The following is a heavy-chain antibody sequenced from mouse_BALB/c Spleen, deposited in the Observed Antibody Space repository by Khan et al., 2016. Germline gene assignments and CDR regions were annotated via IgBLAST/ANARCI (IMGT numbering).Heavy chain of an antibody. J-gene: IGHJ3*01. Sequence: QIQLVQSGPELKKPGETVKISCKASGYTFTNYGMNWVKQAPGKGLKWMGWINTYTGEPTYADDFKGRFAFSLETSASTAYLQINNLKNEDTATXFCARGGNQGWFAYWGQGTLVTVAA. CDR3: ARGGNQGWFAY. D-gene: IGHD2-1*01. CDR2: INTYTGEP. V-gene: IGHV9-3-1*01. CDR1: GYTFTNYG.